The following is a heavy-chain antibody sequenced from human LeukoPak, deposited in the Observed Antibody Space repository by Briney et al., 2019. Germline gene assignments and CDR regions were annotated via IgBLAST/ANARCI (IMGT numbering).Heavy chain of an antibody. J-gene: IGHJ4*02. D-gene: IGHD3-22*01. Sequence: GGSLRLSCAASGFTFSSYAMSWVRQAPGKGLEWVSAISGSGGSTYYADSVKGRFTISRDNSKNTLYLQMNSLRAEDTAVYYCANYYDSSGYQHCWGQGTLVTVSS. CDR3: ANYYDSSGYQHC. CDR1: GFTFSSYA. V-gene: IGHV3-23*01. CDR2: ISGSGGST.